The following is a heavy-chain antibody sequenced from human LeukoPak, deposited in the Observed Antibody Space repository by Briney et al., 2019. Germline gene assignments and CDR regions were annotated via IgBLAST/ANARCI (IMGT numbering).Heavy chain of an antibody. CDR3: ASYQEGFDY. V-gene: IGHV4-61*02. J-gene: IGHJ4*02. D-gene: IGHD2-2*01. CDR2: IYTSGST. CDR1: GGSISSSSYY. Sequence: SETLSLTCTVSGGSISSSSYYWNWIRQPAGKGLEWIGRIYTSGSTNYNPSLKSRVTMSVDTSKNQFSLKLSSVTAADTAVYYCASYQEGFDYWGQGTLVTVSS.